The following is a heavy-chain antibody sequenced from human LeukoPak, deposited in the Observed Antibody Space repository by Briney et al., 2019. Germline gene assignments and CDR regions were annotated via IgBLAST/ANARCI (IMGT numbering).Heavy chain of an antibody. J-gene: IGHJ4*02. D-gene: IGHD2-8*01. CDR2: MNPNSGNT. Sequence: GPSVKVSCKASGYTFTSYDINWVRQAPGQGLEWMGWMNPNSGNTGYAQKFQGRVTMTRNTSISTAYMELSSLRSEDTAVYYCARGPRYCTNGVCYNYFDYWGQGTLVTVSS. V-gene: IGHV1-8*01. CDR3: ARGPRYCTNGVCYNYFDY. CDR1: GYTFTSYD.